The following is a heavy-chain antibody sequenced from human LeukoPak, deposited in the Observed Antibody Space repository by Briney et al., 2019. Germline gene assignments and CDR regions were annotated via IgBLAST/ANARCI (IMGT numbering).Heavy chain of an antibody. V-gene: IGHV4-39*07. CDR3: ASVTGSYYFYYYMAV. D-gene: IGHD2/OR15-2a*01. CDR2: IYYSGIT. CDR1: GFTVSSND. Sequence: GSLRLSCAASGFTVSSNDMSWVRQAPGKGLEWIGSIYYSGITYYNPSLKSRVTISVDTSKNQFSLKLSSVTAADTAVYYCASVTGSYYFYYYMAVWGKGTTVTVSS. J-gene: IGHJ6*03.